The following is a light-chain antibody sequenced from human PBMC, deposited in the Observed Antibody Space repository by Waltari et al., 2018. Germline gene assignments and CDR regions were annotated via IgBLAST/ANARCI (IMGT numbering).Light chain of an antibody. CDR2: DAS. CDR3: QQRSNLTPHT. J-gene: IGKJ2*01. CDR1: QSVGTY. V-gene: IGKV3-11*01. Sequence: EIVLTQSPATLSLSPGETATLSCRASQSVGTYLAWYQQKPGQAPRLLIYDASNRATSNPNRFRGSGSGTDFTLTISRLEPEDFALYYCQQRSNLTPHTFGQGARLEIK.